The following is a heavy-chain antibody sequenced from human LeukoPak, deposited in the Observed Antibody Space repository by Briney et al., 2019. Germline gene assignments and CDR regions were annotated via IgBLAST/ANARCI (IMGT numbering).Heavy chain of an antibody. V-gene: IGHV4-4*02. CDR2: IYHSGST. Sequence: PSETLSLTCAVSGGSISSSNWWSWVRQPPGKGLEWIGEIYHSGSTNYNPSLKSRVTISVDTSKNQFSLKLSSVTAADTAVYYCARRHNWNSGSYQGIDYWGQGTQVTVSS. D-gene: IGHD1-26*01. J-gene: IGHJ4*02. CDR3: ARRHNWNSGSYQGIDY. CDR1: GGSISSSNW.